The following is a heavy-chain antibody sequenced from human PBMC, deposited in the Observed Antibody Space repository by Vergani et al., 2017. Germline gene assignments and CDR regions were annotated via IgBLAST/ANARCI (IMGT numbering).Heavy chain of an antibody. CDR2: ISPYYHKT. CDR1: GYTFVNHP. CDR3: ARSQMATNDFDL. D-gene: IGHD5-24*01. J-gene: IGHJ4*02. V-gene: IGHV1-18*04. Sequence: QAQLGQSDSEVKKPGDSVTLSCKTSGYTFVNHPITWVRQAPGQGLEWMGWISPYYHKTIYSKKVEGRVTMTSDTSSSTVFLELRRLTSDDTAIYYCARSQMATNDFDLWGRGTLVTVSS.